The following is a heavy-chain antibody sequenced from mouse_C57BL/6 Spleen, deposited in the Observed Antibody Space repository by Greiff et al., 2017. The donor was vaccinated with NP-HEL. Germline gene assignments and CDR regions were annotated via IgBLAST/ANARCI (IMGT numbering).Heavy chain of an antibody. V-gene: IGHV1-64*01. D-gene: IGHD3-1*01. J-gene: IGHJ2*01. CDR3: ARSGSYYFDY. CDR2: IHPNSGST. Sequence: QVQLQQPGAELVKPGASVKLSCKASGYTFTSYWMRWVKQRPGQGLEWIGMIHPNSGSTNYNEKFKSKATLTVDKSSSTAYMQLSSLTSEDSAVYYCARSGSYYFDYWGQGTTLTVSS. CDR1: GYTFTSYW.